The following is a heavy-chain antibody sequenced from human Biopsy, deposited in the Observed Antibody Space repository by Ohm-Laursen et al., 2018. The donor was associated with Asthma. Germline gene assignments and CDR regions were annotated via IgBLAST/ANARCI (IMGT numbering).Heavy chain of an antibody. CDR1: GFTFSSYW. J-gene: IGHJ4*02. V-gene: IGHV3-7*03. D-gene: IGHD6-13*01. Sequence: SLRLSCTASGFTFSSYWMSWGRQTPGKGLEWVATITGDGSQKFYVDSVTGRFTISRDNSKNSLYLQMNSLRGADTALYYCVKDIRLQLWGFDSWGQGTLVTVSS. CDR2: ITGDGSQK. CDR3: VKDIRLQLWGFDS.